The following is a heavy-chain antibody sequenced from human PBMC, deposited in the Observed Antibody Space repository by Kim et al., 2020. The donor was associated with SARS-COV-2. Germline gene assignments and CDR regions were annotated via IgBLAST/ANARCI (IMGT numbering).Heavy chain of an antibody. Sequence: ASVKVSCKASGYTFTSYAMHWVRQAPGQRLEWMGWFNAGNGNTKYSQKFQGRVTITRDTSASTAYMELSSLRSEDTAVYYCARDGSPEYYFDYWGQGTLV. D-gene: IGHD1-26*01. V-gene: IGHV1-3*01. CDR1: GYTFTSYA. CDR2: FNAGNGNT. J-gene: IGHJ4*02. CDR3: ARDGSPEYYFDY.